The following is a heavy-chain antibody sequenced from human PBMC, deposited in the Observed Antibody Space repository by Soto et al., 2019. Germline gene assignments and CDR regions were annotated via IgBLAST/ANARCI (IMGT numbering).Heavy chain of an antibody. CDR1: GYSFTSYW. D-gene: IGHD3-3*01. CDR2: IYPGDSDT. CDR3: ARQRITVFGVAKTAFDI. Sequence: PGESLKISCKGSGYSFTSYWIGWVRQMPGKGLEWMGIIYPGDSDTRYSPSFRGQVPISADKSISTAYLQWSSLKASDTAMYYCARQRITVFGVAKTAFDIWGQGTMVTVSS. J-gene: IGHJ3*02. V-gene: IGHV5-51*01.